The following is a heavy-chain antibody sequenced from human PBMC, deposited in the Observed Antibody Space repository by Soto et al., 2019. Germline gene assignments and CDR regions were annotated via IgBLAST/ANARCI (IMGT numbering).Heavy chain of an antibody. CDR2: IIPMSDVA. V-gene: IGHV1-69*02. CDR1: GGTFSSFT. CDR3: AKTSALWAFDY. Sequence: QVQLVQSGAEVKKPGSSVKVSCKASGGTFSSFTISWVRQAPGQGLEWMGRIIPMSDVAIYAQKFQGRVTITADKSTSTVYMELNSLRSEDTAVDYCAKTSALWAFDYWGQGTLVTVSS. D-gene: IGHD1-1*01. J-gene: IGHJ4*02.